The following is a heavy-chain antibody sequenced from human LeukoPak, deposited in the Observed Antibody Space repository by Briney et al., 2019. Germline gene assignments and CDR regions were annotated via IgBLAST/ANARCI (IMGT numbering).Heavy chain of an antibody. Sequence: SETLSLTCTVSGGSISSRYWSWIRQPPGKGLEWIGYIYYSGSTNYNPSLKSRVTISVDTSKNQFPLKLSSVTAADTAVYYCARAPWSGYYTGRGWFDPWGQGTLVTVSS. D-gene: IGHD3-3*01. CDR3: ARAPWSGYYTGRGWFDP. V-gene: IGHV4-59*11. CDR2: IYYSGST. J-gene: IGHJ5*02. CDR1: GGSISSRY.